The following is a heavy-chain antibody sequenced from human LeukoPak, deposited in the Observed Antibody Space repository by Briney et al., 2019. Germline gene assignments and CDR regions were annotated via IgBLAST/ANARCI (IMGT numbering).Heavy chain of an antibody. CDR3: ARGPPTDYYDSSGFYYVFDY. V-gene: IGHV4-34*01. CDR1: GXSFSGYY. Sequence: SETLSLTCAVYGXSFSGYYWSWIRQPPGKGLESIGEINHSGSTNYNPSLKSRVTISVDTSKNQFSLKLSSVTAADTAVYFCARGPPTDYYDSSGFYYVFDYWGQGTLVTVSS. J-gene: IGHJ4*02. D-gene: IGHD3-22*01. CDR2: INHSGST.